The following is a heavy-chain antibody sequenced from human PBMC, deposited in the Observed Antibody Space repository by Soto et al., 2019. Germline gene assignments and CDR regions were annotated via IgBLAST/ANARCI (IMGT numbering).Heavy chain of an antibody. J-gene: IGHJ6*02. Sequence: TLSLTCTVSGGSISSGGYYWSWIRQHPGKGLEWIGYIYYSGSTYYNPSLKSRVTISVDTSKNQSSLKLSSVTAADTAVYYCARERGFGEFFGMDVWGQGTTVTVSS. CDR1: GGSISSGGYY. CDR2: IYYSGST. V-gene: IGHV4-31*03. CDR3: ARERGFGEFFGMDV. D-gene: IGHD3-10*01.